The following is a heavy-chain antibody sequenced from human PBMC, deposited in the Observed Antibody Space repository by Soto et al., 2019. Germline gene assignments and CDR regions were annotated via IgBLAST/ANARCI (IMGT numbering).Heavy chain of an antibody. CDR1: GYSFTSYW. J-gene: IGHJ4*02. Sequence: GESLKISCRGSGYSFTSYWIGWVRQMPGKGLEWMGIIYPGDSDTRYSPSFQGQVTISADKSISTAYLQWSSLKASDTAMYYCARAPSLRYDTSGATSDYWGQGTLVTVSS. V-gene: IGHV5-51*01. CDR2: IYPGDSDT. D-gene: IGHD3-22*01. CDR3: ARAPSLRYDTSGATSDY.